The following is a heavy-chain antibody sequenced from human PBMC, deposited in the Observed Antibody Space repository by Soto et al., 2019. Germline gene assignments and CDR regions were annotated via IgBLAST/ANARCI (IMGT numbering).Heavy chain of an antibody. D-gene: IGHD3-3*01. CDR2: IKNKTDGGIT. J-gene: IGHJ4*02. CDR3: ITDPYYDFWSGYHFDY. CDR1: GFSFSKAW. Sequence: GGSLRLSCAASGFSFSKAWMSWVRLTPGKGLEWVGRIKNKTDGGITDYPAPVRDRFTVSRDDSRSTLYLQMNSLKTEDTAVYYCITDPYYDFWSGYHFDYWGQGALVTVSS. V-gene: IGHV3-15*01.